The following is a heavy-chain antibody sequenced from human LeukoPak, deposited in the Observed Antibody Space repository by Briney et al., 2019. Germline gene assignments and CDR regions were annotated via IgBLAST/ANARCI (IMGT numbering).Heavy chain of an antibody. J-gene: IGHJ4*02. CDR2: INPNSGGT. Sequence: ASVTVSCKASVYTFTGYYMHWVRQAPGQGLAWMGWINPNSGGTIYAQKFQGRVTMTRDTSISTAYMELSRLRSDDTAVYYCARGAYYHDSSEGFDYWGQGTLVTVSS. D-gene: IGHD3-22*01. CDR3: ARGAYYHDSSEGFDY. V-gene: IGHV1-2*02. CDR1: VYTFTGYY.